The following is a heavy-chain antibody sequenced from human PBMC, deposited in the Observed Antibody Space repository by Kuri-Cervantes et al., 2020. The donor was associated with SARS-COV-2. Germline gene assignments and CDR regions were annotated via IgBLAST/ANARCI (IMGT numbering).Heavy chain of an antibody. D-gene: IGHD3-22*01. V-gene: IGHV3-9*01. J-gene: IGHJ4*02. CDR2: ISWSSDTI. CDR3: AIPNWTYYYDSSGGWAPDY. CDR1: GFSFDDYA. Sequence: GGSLRLSCAASGFSFDDYAMHWVRQAPGKGLEWVSGISWSSDTIGYADSVKGRFTISRDNAKNSLYLQMNSLRAEDTAVYYCAIPNWTYYYDSSGGWAPDYWGQGTLVTVSS.